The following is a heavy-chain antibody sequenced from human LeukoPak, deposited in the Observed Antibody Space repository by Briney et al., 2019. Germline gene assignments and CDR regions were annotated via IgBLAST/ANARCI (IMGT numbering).Heavy chain of an antibody. D-gene: IGHD5-24*01. CDR1: GYSFTSYW. J-gene: IGHJ4*02. CDR3: ARIRDGYNFDY. V-gene: IGHV5-51*01. CDR2: IYPGDSDT. Sequence: KHGEPLKTSGKGSGYSFTSYWIGWVRQMPGKGLEWMGIIYPGDSDTRYTPSLQGHATTSAETTISTAYLQWSSLKASDTAMYYCARIRDGYNFDYWGQGTLVTVSS.